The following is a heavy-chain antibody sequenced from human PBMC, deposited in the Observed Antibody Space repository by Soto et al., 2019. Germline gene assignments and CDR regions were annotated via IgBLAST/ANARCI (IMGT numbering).Heavy chain of an antibody. Sequence: PSETLSLTCTVSGGSISSSSYYWGWIRQPPGKGLEWIGSIYYSGSTYYNPSLKSRVTISVDTSKNQFSLKLSSVTAADTAVYYCARILRSLVSSGRFDPWGQGTLVTVSS. D-gene: IGHD3-16*02. CDR3: ARILRSLVSSGRFDP. V-gene: IGHV4-39*01. CDR2: IYYSGST. CDR1: GGSISSSSYY. J-gene: IGHJ5*02.